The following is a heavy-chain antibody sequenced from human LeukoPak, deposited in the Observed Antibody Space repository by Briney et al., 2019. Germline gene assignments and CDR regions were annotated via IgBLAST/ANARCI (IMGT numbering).Heavy chain of an antibody. V-gene: IGHV5-51*01. D-gene: IGHD2-15*01. CDR3: ARRLLALNAFDI. Sequence: GESLKIPCQGSGYRFAHYLLGWARPVPGKGLDWLGIIYPADSETRYSPSFQGQVTISADKSISTAYLQWSSLKASDTAMYYCARRLLALNAFDIWGQGTMVTVSS. CDR2: IYPADSET. CDR1: GYRFAHYL. J-gene: IGHJ3*02.